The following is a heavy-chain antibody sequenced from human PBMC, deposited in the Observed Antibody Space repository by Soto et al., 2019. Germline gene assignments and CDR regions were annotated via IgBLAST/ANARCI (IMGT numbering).Heavy chain of an antibody. CDR1: GGSISTYY. CDR3: ARRNYYGSGSYLFDY. D-gene: IGHD3-10*01. V-gene: IGHV4-59*12. Sequence: SETLSLTCTVSGGSISTYYWSWIRQPPGKGLEWIGYIYYSGSTYYNPSLKSRVTISVDRSKNQFSLKLSSVTAADTAVYYCARRNYYGSGSYLFDYWGQGTLVTVSS. CDR2: IYYSGST. J-gene: IGHJ4*02.